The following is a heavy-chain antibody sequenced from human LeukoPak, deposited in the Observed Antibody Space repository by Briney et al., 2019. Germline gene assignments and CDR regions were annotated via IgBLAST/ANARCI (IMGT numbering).Heavy chain of an antibody. J-gene: IGHJ6*02. V-gene: IGHV3-66*01. CDR1: GFTVSSNY. CDR3: ARDRSDVLRYFDWLYYGMDV. Sequence: QTGGSLRLSCAASGFTVSSNYMSWVRQAPGKGLEWVSVIYSGGSTYYADSVKGRFTISRDNSKNTLYLQMNSLRAEDTAVYYCARDRSDVLRYFDWLYYGMDVWGQGTTVTVSS. D-gene: IGHD3-9*01. CDR2: IYSGGST.